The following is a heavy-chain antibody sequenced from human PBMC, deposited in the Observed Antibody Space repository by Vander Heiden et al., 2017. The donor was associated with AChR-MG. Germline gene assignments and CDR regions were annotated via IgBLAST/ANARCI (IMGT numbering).Heavy chain of an antibody. CDR1: GFTFSNAW. V-gene: IGHV3-15*01. D-gene: IGHD2-2*01. Sequence: EVQLVESGGGLVKPGGSLRLSCAASGFTFSNAWRSWGRQAPGKGLEWVGRIKSKTDGGTTDYAAPVKGRFTISRDDSKNTLYLQMNSLKTEDTAVYYCTTVIVVVPAVPMDVWGQGTTVTVSS. CDR2: IKSKTDGGTT. J-gene: IGHJ6*02. CDR3: TTVIVVVPAVPMDV.